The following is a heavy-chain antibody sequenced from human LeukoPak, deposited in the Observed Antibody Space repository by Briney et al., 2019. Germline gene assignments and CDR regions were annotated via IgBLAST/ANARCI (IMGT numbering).Heavy chain of an antibody. CDR3: AKEGFDY. CDR1: GFTFDDYA. CDR2: ISWNSGSI. Sequence: PGGSLRLSCAASGFTFDDYAMHWVRQAPGKGLEWVSGISWNSGSIGYADSVKGRFTISRDNAKNSLYLQMNSLRAEVTALYYCAKEGFDYWGQGTLVTVSS. V-gene: IGHV3-9*01. J-gene: IGHJ4*02.